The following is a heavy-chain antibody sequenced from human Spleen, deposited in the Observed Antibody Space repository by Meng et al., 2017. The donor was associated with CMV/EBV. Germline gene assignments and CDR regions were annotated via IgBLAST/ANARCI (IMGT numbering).Heavy chain of an antibody. Sequence: CKSSGYTFTGDHMHWVRQAPGQGLEWMGWINPNSGGTNYAQKFQGRVTMTRDTSISTAYMELSRLTSEDTAVYYCARAVVPDATFDPWGQGTLVTVSS. J-gene: IGHJ5*02. V-gene: IGHV1-2*02. CDR3: ARAVVPDATFDP. CDR2: INPNSGGT. D-gene: IGHD2-2*01. CDR1: GYTFTGDH.